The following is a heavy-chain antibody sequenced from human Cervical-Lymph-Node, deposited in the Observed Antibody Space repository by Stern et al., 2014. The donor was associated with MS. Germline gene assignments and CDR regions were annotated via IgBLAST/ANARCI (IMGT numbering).Heavy chain of an antibody. CDR1: GFSLSTSGVG. V-gene: IGHV2-5*02. J-gene: IGHJ4*02. Sequence: QVTLRESGPTLVKPTQTLTLTCTFSGFSLSTSGVGVGWIRQPPGKALEWLTLIYWDDDKRYSPSLKSRLTITKDTSKNQVVLTMTNMDPVDTATYYCVRRRQYSSSWYVGFDSWGQGTLVTVSS. CDR3: VRRRQYSSSWYVGFDS. CDR2: IYWDDDK. D-gene: IGHD6-13*01.